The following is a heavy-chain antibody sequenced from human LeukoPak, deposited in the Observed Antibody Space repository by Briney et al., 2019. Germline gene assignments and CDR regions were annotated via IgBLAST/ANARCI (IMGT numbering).Heavy chain of an antibody. V-gene: IGHV3-23*01. CDR3: AKSGRGVVPAAPFDY. D-gene: IGHD2-2*01. CDR2: ISGSGGRT. Sequence: GGSLRLSCGASGFIFSSYGMSWVRQAPGKGLEWVSAISGSGGRTYYADSVKGRFTISRDNSKNTLYLQMNSLRAEDTAVYYCAKSGRGVVPAAPFDYWGQGTLVTVSS. CDR1: GFIFSSYG. J-gene: IGHJ4*02.